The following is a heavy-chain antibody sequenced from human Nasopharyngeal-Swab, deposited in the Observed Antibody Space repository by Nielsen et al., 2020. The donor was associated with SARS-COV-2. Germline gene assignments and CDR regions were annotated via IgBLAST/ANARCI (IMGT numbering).Heavy chain of an antibody. J-gene: IGHJ6*03. D-gene: IGHD2-2*02. V-gene: IGHV3-74*01. Sequence: GVLKISCAASGFTFSSYWMHWVRQAPGKGLVWVSRINSDGSSTSYADSVKGRFTISRDNAKNTLYLQMNSLRAEDTAVYYCARAEVVVVPAAIWGYYYYYYMDVWGKGTTVTVSS. CDR1: GFTFSSYW. CDR3: ARAEVVVVPAAIWGYYYYYYMDV. CDR2: INSDGSST.